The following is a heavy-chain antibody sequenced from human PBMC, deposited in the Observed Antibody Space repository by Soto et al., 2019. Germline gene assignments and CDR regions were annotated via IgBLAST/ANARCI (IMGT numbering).Heavy chain of an antibody. Sequence: PGGSLRLSCAASGFTFSSYWMHWVRQAPGKGLVWVSRINSDGSSTSHADSVKGRFTISRDNAKNTLYLQMNSLRAEDTAVYYCARIYGAAGYYGMDVWGQGTTVTVSS. CDR2: INSDGSST. CDR3: ARIYGAAGYYGMDV. V-gene: IGHV3-74*01. J-gene: IGHJ6*01. D-gene: IGHD3-10*01. CDR1: GFTFSSYW.